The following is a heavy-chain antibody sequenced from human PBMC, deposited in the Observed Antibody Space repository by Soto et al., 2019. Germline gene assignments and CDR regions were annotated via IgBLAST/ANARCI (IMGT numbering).Heavy chain of an antibody. CDR1: AGSISCYY. V-gene: IGHV4-59*08. D-gene: IGHD3-22*01. CDR2: ICYSGST. J-gene: IGHJ5*02. CDR3: ARLGFYYQALDP. Sequence: SETLSLTCTVSAGSISCYYWSWIRQPPGKGLEWIGYICYSGSTNYNPSLKNRVAISVDTSKNLFSLKLSSVTVADSAVYFCARLGFYYQALDPWGPGTLVTVSS.